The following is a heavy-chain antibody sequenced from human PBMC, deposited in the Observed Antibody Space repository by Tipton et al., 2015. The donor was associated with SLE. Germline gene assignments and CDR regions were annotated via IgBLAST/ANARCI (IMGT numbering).Heavy chain of an antibody. Sequence: QLVQSGAEVKNPGASVKVSCKASAYTFTTYSISWVRQAPGQGLERMGWISTYNGNTNYAQKLQGRVTMTTDTSTSTAYMELRSLRSDDTAVYYCARAVTTGLYWYFDLWGRGTLVTVSS. CDR2: ISTYNGNT. J-gene: IGHJ2*01. CDR1: AYTFTTYS. D-gene: IGHD4-17*01. CDR3: ARAVTTGLYWYFDL. V-gene: IGHV1-18*01.